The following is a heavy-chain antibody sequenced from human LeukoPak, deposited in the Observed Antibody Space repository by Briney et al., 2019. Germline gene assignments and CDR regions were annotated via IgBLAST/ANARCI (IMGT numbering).Heavy chain of an antibody. CDR3: ARDEGPLWSED. Sequence: GGSLRLSCAASGFTFSSYGMHWVRQAPGKGLEWVAVISYDGSNKYYADSVKGRFTISRDNSKNTLYLQMNSLRAEDTAVYYCARDEGPLWSEDWGQGTLVTVSS. D-gene: IGHD3-10*01. CDR2: ISYDGSNK. CDR1: GFTFSSYG. J-gene: IGHJ4*02. V-gene: IGHV3-30*03.